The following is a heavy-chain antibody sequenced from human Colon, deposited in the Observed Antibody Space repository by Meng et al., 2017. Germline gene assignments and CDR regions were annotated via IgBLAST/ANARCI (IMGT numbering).Heavy chain of an antibody. CDR3: ARTKGTVTTSLDFDY. Sequence: QVQLQESGPGLVKPSQTLSLTCIVSGGSISSGGHFWSWIRQHPGKGLEWIGYIYDSGSTSYNPSLKSRLTISVDTSKNQFSLTLNSVTAADTAVYYCARTKGTVTTSLDFDYWGQGTLVTVSS. CDR1: GGSISSGGHF. CDR2: IYDSGST. D-gene: IGHD4-17*01. J-gene: IGHJ4*02. V-gene: IGHV4-31*03.